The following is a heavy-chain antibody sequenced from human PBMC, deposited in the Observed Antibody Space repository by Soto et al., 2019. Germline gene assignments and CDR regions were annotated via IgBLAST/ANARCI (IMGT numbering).Heavy chain of an antibody. J-gene: IGHJ6*03. Sequence: GWSLRLSCAASGFTLSGYAMDWVRQAPGKGLEYVSFISSNGVGTYYANSVQGRFTISRDNSKNTVYLQMGSLRPEDMAVYYCARRARPDFYYMDVWGKGTTVTVSS. CDR1: GFTLSGYA. V-gene: IGHV3-64*01. D-gene: IGHD6-6*01. CDR2: ISSNGVGT. CDR3: ARRARPDFYYMDV.